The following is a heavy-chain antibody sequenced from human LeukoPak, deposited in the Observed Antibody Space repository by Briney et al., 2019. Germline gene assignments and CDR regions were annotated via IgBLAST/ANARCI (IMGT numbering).Heavy chain of an antibody. V-gene: IGHV4-34*01. Sequence: SETLSITCTVSGGSISSYYWSWIRQPPGKGLEWIGEINHSGSTNYNPSLKSRVTISVDTSKNQFSLKLSSVTAADTAVYYCARERCSSTSCPHTIFGVAGKSSYYFDYWGQGTLVTVSS. CDR3: ARERCSSTSCPHTIFGVAGKSSYYFDY. J-gene: IGHJ4*02. CDR2: INHSGST. D-gene: IGHD2-2*01. CDR1: GGSISSYY.